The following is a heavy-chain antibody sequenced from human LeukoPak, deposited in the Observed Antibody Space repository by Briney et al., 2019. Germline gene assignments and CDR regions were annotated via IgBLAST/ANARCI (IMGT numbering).Heavy chain of an antibody. CDR2: MNPNSANT. CDR3: ARGPGNNTGWSAGMPKGWFDP. D-gene: IGHD6-19*01. J-gene: IGHJ5*02. Sequence: GASVKVSCKASGYTFTSYDIKCVRQATGQRLQWMGWMNPNSANTGYAKKFQGRVTMTRNTSMSTAYMELSSLRSEDSAVYYCARGPGNNTGWSAGMPKGWFDPWGQGTLVTVSS. CDR1: GYTFTSYD. V-gene: IGHV1-8*01.